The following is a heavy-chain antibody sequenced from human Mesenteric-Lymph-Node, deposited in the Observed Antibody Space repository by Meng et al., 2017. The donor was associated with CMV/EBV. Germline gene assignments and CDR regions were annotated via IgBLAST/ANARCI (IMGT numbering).Heavy chain of an antibody. J-gene: IGHJ3*02. Sequence: GESLKISCAASGFTFSSYAMSWVRQAPGKGLEWVSAISGSGGSTYYADSVKGRFTISRDNAKNSLYLQMNSLRAEDTAVYYCARESTIAGDFDIWGQGTMVTVSS. CDR3: ARESTIAGDFDI. CDR2: ISGSGGST. CDR1: GFTFSSYA. D-gene: IGHD5/OR15-5a*01. V-gene: IGHV3-23*01.